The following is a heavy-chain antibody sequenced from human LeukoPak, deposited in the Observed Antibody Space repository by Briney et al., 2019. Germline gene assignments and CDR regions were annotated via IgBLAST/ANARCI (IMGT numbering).Heavy chain of an antibody. Sequence: SETLSLTCTVSGGSISNYYWRWIRQPPGKGLEWIGHIYNSANTHYNPSLQSRVTISVDTSKNQFSLRLSSVTAADTAVYYCARAGTTYYYDDHVFDIWGQGTTITVSS. CDR2: IYNSANT. CDR1: GGSISNYY. J-gene: IGHJ3*02. D-gene: IGHD3-22*01. V-gene: IGHV4-59*01. CDR3: ARAGTTYYYDDHVFDI.